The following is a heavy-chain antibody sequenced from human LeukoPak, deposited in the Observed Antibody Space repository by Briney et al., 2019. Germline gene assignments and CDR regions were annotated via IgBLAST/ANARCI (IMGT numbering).Heavy chain of an antibody. Sequence: ASVKVSCKVAGYTFTDYYMHWVQQAPGKGLEWMGLVDPKDGETIYAEKSQGRVTITADTSTDTAYMELSSLRSEDTAVYYCATQSDIVVVPYYYMDVWGKGTTVTVSS. CDR2: VDPKDGET. J-gene: IGHJ6*03. V-gene: IGHV1-69-2*01. D-gene: IGHD2-2*01. CDR1: GYTFTDYY. CDR3: ATQSDIVVVPYYYMDV.